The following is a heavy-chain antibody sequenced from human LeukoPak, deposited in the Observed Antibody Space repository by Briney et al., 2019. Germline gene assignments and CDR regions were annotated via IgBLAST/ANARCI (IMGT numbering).Heavy chain of an antibody. CDR2: IDNAESIT. CDR3: VRSAFHAGSGNYYDY. V-gene: IGHV3-74*03. D-gene: IGHD3-22*01. J-gene: IGHJ4*02. CDR1: GFTFSSYA. Sequence: AGGSLRLSCAASGFTFSSYAMSWVRQAPGKGLVWVSRIDNAESITTYADSVKGRFTISRDNAENTLYLQMNSLRVEDTAVYYCVRSAFHAGSGNYYDYWGQGTLVTVSS.